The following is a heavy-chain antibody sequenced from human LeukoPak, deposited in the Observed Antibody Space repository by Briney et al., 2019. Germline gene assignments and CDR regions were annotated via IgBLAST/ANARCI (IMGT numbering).Heavy chain of an antibody. CDR3: ACGVAARPFVLIDY. J-gene: IGHJ4*02. CDR1: GYTFTMYY. Sequence: ASVKVSCKASGYTFTMYYIHWVRQAPGQGFEWMGMINPGDGATTYAQRFRGRVTVTRDMSTTTVYMDLRSLRPEDTAVYFCACGVAARPFVLIDYWGQGTLVTVSS. CDR2: INPGDGAT. V-gene: IGHV1-46*01. D-gene: IGHD6-6*01.